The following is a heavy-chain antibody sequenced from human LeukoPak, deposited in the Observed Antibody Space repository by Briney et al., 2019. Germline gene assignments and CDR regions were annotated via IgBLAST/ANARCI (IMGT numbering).Heavy chain of an antibody. CDR1: GYTFTSYG. J-gene: IGHJ4*02. CDR2: ISAYNGNT. V-gene: IGHV1-18*01. D-gene: IGHD3-3*01. Sequence: ASVKVSCKASGYTFTSYGISWVRQAPGQGLEWMGWISAYNGNTNYAQKLQGRVTMTTDTSTSTAYMELRSPRSDDTAVYYCARDSYDFWSGYYDYWGQGTLVTVSS. CDR3: ARDSYDFWSGYYDY.